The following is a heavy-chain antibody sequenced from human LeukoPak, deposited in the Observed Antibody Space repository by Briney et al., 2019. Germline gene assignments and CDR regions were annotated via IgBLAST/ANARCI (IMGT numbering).Heavy chain of an antibody. Sequence: GGSLRLSCAASGFTFSDYWMHWGRQVPGKGLVWVSHINSDGSSTSYADSLKGRFTISRDNAKNTLYLQMNSLRAEDTAVYYCARGLIVAAGTDYWGQGTLVTVSS. CDR1: GFTFSDYW. D-gene: IGHD6-13*01. CDR2: INSDGSST. J-gene: IGHJ4*02. V-gene: IGHV3-74*01. CDR3: ARGLIVAAGTDY.